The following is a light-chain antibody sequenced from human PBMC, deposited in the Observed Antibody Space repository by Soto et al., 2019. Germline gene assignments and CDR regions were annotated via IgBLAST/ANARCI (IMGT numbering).Light chain of an antibody. CDR1: QTVTNY. CDR3: QQSYTNRPLT. CDR2: ADS. V-gene: IGKV1-39*01. J-gene: IGKJ4*01. Sequence: DIQLTQSPSSLSASVGDRVTITCRASQTVTNYLHWYQQKPGKAPKLLIYADSNLQSGVPSRFGASGSGTDFTLTISGLQPEDFATYYCQQSYTNRPLTFGGGTKVESK.